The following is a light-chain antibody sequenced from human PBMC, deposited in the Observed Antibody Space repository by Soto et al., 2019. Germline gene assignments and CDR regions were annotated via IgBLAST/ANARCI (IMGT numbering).Light chain of an antibody. CDR1: QSVSNNY. CDR2: GAS. J-gene: IGKJ1*01. Sequence: EIVLKKSPGTLSLSTRERATLSCMASQSVSNNYLAWYQQKPGQAPRLLIYGASNRATGIPDRFSGSGSGTDFTLTISRLEPEDFAVYYCQQYGSSGTFGQGTKVDIK. V-gene: IGKV3-20*01. CDR3: QQYGSSGT.